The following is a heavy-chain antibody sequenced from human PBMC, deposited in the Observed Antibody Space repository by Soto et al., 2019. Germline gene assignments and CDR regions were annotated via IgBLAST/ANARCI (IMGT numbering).Heavy chain of an antibody. CDR2: IYYSGST. J-gene: IGHJ4*02. D-gene: IGHD5-12*01. CDR3: ASAHEYSGYDPDFDY. V-gene: IGHV4-39*01. Sequence: PSETLSLTCTVSGGSISSSSYYWGWIRQPPGKGLEWIGSIYYSGSTYYNPSLKSRVTISVDTSKNQFSLKLSSVTAADTAVYYCASAHEYSGYDPDFDYWGQGTLVTVSS. CDR1: GGSISSSSYY.